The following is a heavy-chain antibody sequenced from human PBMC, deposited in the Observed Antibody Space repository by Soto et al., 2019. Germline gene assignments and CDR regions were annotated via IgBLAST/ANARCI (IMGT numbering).Heavy chain of an antibody. CDR2: IYHSGST. CDR1: GGSIASPNW. D-gene: IGHD1-1*01. J-gene: IGHJ4*02. Sequence: PSETLSLTCAVSGGSIASPNWWCWVRQSPGKGLEWIGEIYHSGSTNYNPSLKSRLTISVDKSRNQFYLRLNSVTAADTAVYYCASLSGTTFDFDYWGRGTLVTVSS. V-gene: IGHV4-4*02. CDR3: ASLSGTTFDFDY.